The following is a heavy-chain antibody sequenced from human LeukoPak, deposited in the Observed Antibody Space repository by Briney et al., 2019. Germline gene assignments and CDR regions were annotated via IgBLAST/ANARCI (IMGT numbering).Heavy chain of an antibody. CDR2: IYYSGST. V-gene: IGHV4-39*07. CDR1: GGSISSSGYY. D-gene: IGHD3-10*01. Sequence: SETLSLTCTVSGGSISSSGYYWGWIRQPPGKGLEWIGSIYYSGSTYYNPSLKSRVTISVDTSKNQFSLKLSSVTAADTAVYYCARDSDYYGSGSCWGQGTLVTVSS. J-gene: IGHJ4*02. CDR3: ARDSDYYGSGSC.